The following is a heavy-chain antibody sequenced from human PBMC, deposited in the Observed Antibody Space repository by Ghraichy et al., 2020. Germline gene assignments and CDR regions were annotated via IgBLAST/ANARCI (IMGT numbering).Heavy chain of an antibody. Sequence: TLSLTCTVSGGSISSGGYYWSWIRQHPGKGLEWIGYIYYSGSTYYNPSLKSRVTISVDTSKNQFSLKLSSVTAADTAVYYCASSAPPELPEFDYWGQGTLVTVSS. V-gene: IGHV4-31*03. D-gene: IGHD1-26*01. J-gene: IGHJ4*02. CDR3: ASSAPPELPEFDY. CDR1: GGSISSGGYY. CDR2: IYYSGST.